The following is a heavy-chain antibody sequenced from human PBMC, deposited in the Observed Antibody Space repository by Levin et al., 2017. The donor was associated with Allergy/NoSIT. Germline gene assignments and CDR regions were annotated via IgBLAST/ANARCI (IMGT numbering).Heavy chain of an antibody. D-gene: IGHD3-9*01. CDR1: GGSISSGGYY. CDR3: ARVAVNYDILTGYRYEVGAFDS. V-gene: IGHV4-31*03. Sequence: TSETLSLTCTVSGGSISSGGYYWSWIRQHPGKGLEWIGYIYYSGSTYYNPSLKSRVTISVDTSKNQFSLKLSSVTAADTAVYYCARVAVNYDILTGYRYEVGAFDSWGQGTMVTVSS. CDR2: IYYSGST. J-gene: IGHJ3*02.